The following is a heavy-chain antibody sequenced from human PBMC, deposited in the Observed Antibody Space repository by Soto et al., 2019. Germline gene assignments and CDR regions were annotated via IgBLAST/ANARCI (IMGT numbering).Heavy chain of an antibody. CDR3: ARQGWELSAGDSDYYGMDV. CDR1: GYSFTSYW. V-gene: IGHV5-51*01. J-gene: IGHJ6*02. CDR2: IYPGDSDT. Sequence: GESLKISCKGSGYSFTSYWIGWVRQMPGKGLEWMGIIYPGDSDTRYSPSFQGQVTISADKSISTAYLQWSSLKASDTAMYYCARQGWELSAGDSDYYGMDVWGQGTTVTVSS. D-gene: IGHD1-26*01.